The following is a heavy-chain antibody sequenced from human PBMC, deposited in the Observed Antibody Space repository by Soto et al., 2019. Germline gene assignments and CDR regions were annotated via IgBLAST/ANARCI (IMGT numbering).Heavy chain of an antibody. CDR1: GFTVSSNY. V-gene: IGHV3-66*01. CDR3: ARYNDLWSAFDY. Sequence: GGSLRLSCAASGFTVSSNYMTWVRQAPGKGLEWDSLIYSGGGTNYADSVKGRFTISRDNSKNTLYLQMNSLRAEDTAVYYCARYNDLWSAFDYWGQEPPVTVSS. CDR2: IYSGGGT. J-gene: IGHJ4*02. D-gene: IGHD3-3*01.